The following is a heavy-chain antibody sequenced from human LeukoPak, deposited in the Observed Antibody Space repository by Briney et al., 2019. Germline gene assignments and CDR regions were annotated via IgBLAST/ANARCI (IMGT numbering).Heavy chain of an antibody. CDR3: AREREGYDFWSGYYTD. CDR2: ISSSSSTI. J-gene: IGHJ4*02. CDR1: GFTFSRCS. Sequence: GGSLRLSCAASGFTFSRCSMNWVRQAPGKGLEWVSYISSSSSTIYYADSVKGRFTISRDNARNSLYLQMNSLRAEDTAVYYCAREREGYDFWSGYYTDGGQGTLVTVSS. D-gene: IGHD3-3*01. V-gene: IGHV3-48*01.